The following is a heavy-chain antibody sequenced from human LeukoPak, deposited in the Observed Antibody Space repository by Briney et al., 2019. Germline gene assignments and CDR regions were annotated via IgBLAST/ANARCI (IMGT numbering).Heavy chain of an antibody. CDR1: GGTFSRYA. Sequence: GASVKVSCKASGGTFSRYAISWVRQAPGQGLEWMGGIIPIFGTANYAQKFQGRVTITADESTSTAYMELSSLRSEDTAVYYCARGSRGVGATWFDPWGQGTLVTVSS. V-gene: IGHV1-69*13. CDR2: IIPIFGTA. CDR3: ARGSRGVGATWFDP. D-gene: IGHD1-26*01. J-gene: IGHJ5*02.